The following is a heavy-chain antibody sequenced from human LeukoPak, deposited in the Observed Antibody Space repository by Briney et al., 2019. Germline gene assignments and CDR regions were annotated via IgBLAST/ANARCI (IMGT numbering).Heavy chain of an antibody. J-gene: IGHJ5*02. D-gene: IGHD2-2*01. Sequence: PSETLSLTCAVYGGSFSGYYWSWIRQPPGKGLEWIGEINHSGSTNYNPSLKSRVTISVDTSKNQFSLKLRSVTAADTAVYYCARVGIVVVPAAPGIGFDPWGQGTLVTVSS. CDR1: GGSFSGYY. CDR2: INHSGST. V-gene: IGHV4-34*01. CDR3: ARVGIVVVPAAPGIGFDP.